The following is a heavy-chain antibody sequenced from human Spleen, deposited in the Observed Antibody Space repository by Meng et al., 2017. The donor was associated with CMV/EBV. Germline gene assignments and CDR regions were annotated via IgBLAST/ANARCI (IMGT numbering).Heavy chain of an antibody. J-gene: IGHJ4*02. CDR2: ISYDGTNK. Sequence: GESLKISCEASGLTFRISTMHWVRQTPGTGLEWVAVISYDGTNKYYADSVKGRFTISRDNAKDSLYLQMNILTAADTAVYYCARGGHSSSWYLGYWGQGTLVTVSS. V-gene: IGHV3-30*04. CDR1: GLTFRIST. CDR3: ARGGHSSSWYLGY. D-gene: IGHD6-13*01.